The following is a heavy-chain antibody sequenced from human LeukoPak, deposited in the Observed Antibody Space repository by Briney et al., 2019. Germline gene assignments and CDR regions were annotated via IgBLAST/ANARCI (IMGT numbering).Heavy chain of an antibody. J-gene: IGHJ5*02. Sequence: PSETLSLTCTVSGGSISSSSYYWGWIRQPPGKGLEWIGSIYYSGSTYYNPSLKSRVTISVDTSKNQFSLKLSSVTAADTAVYYCARSRLAAASNWFDPWGQGTLVTVSS. CDR1: GGSISSSSYY. CDR2: IYYSGST. V-gene: IGHV4-39*01. CDR3: ARSRLAAASNWFDP. D-gene: IGHD6-13*01.